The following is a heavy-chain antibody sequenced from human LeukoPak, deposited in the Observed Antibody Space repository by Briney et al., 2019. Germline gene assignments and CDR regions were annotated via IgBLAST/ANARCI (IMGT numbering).Heavy chain of an antibody. V-gene: IGHV4-30-2*01. J-gene: IGHJ4*02. CDR3: ARGGPGAAHDY. D-gene: IGHD1-26*01. CDR2: IYHSGST. Sequence: SQTLSLTCAVSGGSISSGGYPWSWIRQPPGKGLEWIGYIYHSGSTYYNPSLKSRVTISVDRSKNQFSLKLSSVTAADTAVYYCARGGPGAAHDYWGQGTLVTVSS. CDR1: GGSISSGGYP.